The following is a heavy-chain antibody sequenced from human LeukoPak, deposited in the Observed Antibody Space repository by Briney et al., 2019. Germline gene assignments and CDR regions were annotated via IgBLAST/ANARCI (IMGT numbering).Heavy chain of an antibody. Sequence: ASVKVSCKASGYTFTNYYIHWVRQAPGQGLEWLGIINPGGTDTSYAQNFQGRVTMTRETSTSTVYMELSSLRPEDTAVYYCARGLGSGNYYAYWGQGPLVTVSS. CDR2: INPGGTDT. CDR3: ARGLGSGNYYAY. J-gene: IGHJ4*02. D-gene: IGHD3-3*01. V-gene: IGHV1-46*01. CDR1: GYTFTNYY.